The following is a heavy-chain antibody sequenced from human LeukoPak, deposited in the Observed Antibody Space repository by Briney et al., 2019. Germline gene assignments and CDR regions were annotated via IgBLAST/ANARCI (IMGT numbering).Heavy chain of an antibody. CDR1: GGSFSDYY. J-gene: IGHJ3*02. CDR3: ARVDCSSTSCYKPDAFDI. CDR2: INHSGST. D-gene: IGHD2-2*02. Sequence: SETLSLTCAVYGGSFSDYYWSWIRQPPGRGREWIGEINHSGSTNYNPSLKSRVTISVDTSKNQFSLKLSSVTAADTAVYYCARVDCSSTSCYKPDAFDIWGQGTMLTVSS. V-gene: IGHV4-34*01.